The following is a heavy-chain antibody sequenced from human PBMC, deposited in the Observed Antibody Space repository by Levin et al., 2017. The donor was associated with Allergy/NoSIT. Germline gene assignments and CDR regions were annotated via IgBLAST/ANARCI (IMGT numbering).Heavy chain of an antibody. V-gene: IGHV3-30*18. D-gene: IGHD3-10*01. Sequence: GGSLRLSCAASGFTFSSYGMHWVRQAPGKGLEWVAVISYDGSNKYYADSVKGRFTISRDNSKNTLYLQMNSLRAEDTAVYYCAKAHRGSAYYGSGSYYYYGMDVWGQGTTVTVSS. CDR2: ISYDGSNK. J-gene: IGHJ6*02. CDR1: GFTFSSYG. CDR3: AKAHRGSAYYGSGSYYYYGMDV.